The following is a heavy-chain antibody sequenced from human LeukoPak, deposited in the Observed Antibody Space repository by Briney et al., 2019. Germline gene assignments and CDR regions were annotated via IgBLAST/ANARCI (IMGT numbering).Heavy chain of an antibody. CDR1: GFNFSSFV. D-gene: IGHD2-15*01. J-gene: IGHJ4*02. V-gene: IGHV3-23*01. CDR3: AKDGRFGDFDR. Sequence: GGSLRLSCVTSGFNFSSFVMNWVRQAPGKGLESISSISGSGGIPYYTDSVKGRFTVSRDNSKNTFFLHMNSLRVEDTALYYCAKDGRFGDFDRWGQGTLVVVSS. CDR2: ISGSGGIP.